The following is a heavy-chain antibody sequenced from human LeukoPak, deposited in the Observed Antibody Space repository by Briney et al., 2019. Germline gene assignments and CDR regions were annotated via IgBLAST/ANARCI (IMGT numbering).Heavy chain of an antibody. CDR2: INSDGSST. CDR1: GFTFSSYW. V-gene: IGHV3-74*01. CDR3: AKDGGGSYSYFDY. J-gene: IGHJ4*02. D-gene: IGHD1-26*01. Sequence: PGGSLRLSCAASGFTFSSYWMHWVRQAPGKGLVWVSRINSDGSSTSYADSVKGRFTISRDNAKNSLYLQMNSLRAEDTAVYYCAKDGGGSYSYFDYWGQGTLVTVSS.